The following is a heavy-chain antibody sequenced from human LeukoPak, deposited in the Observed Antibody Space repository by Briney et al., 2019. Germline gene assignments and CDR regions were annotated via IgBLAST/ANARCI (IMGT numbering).Heavy chain of an antibody. Sequence: GASVKVSCKASGGTFSSYAISWVRQAPGQGLEWMGGIIPIFGTANYAQKFQGRVTITADESTSTAYMELSSLRSEDTAVYYCARVGENGSGSYYNWKRMGPYFDYWGQGTLVTVSS. CDR2: IIPIFGTA. CDR1: GGTFSSYA. CDR3: ARVGENGSGSYYNWKRMGPYFDY. J-gene: IGHJ4*02. V-gene: IGHV1-69*13. D-gene: IGHD3-10*01.